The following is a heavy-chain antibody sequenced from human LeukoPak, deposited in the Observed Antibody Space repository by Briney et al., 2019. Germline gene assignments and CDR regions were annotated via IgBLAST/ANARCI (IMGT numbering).Heavy chain of an antibody. Sequence: SETLSLTCTVSGYSISSGYYWGWIRQPPGKGLEWIGSIYHSGSTYYNPSLKSRVTISVDTSKNQFSLKLSSVTAADTAVYYCARVGGSGYYHARFDYWGQGTLVTVSS. CDR2: IYHSGST. CDR1: GYSISSGYY. V-gene: IGHV4-38-2*02. CDR3: ARVGGSGYYHARFDY. J-gene: IGHJ4*02. D-gene: IGHD3-3*01.